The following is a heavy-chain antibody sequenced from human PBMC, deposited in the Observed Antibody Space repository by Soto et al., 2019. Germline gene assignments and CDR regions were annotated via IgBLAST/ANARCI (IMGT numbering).Heavy chain of an antibody. V-gene: IGHV3-30*03. Sequence: GGSLRLSCAASGFTFSSYGMHWVRQAPGKGLEWVAVISYDGSNKYYADSVKGRFTISRDNSKNTLYLQMNSLRAEDTAVYYCATNPSYSSSWYVHYYYYMDVWGKGTTVTVSS. CDR2: ISYDGSNK. CDR1: GFTFSSYG. CDR3: ATNPSYSSSWYVHYYYYMDV. D-gene: IGHD6-13*01. J-gene: IGHJ6*03.